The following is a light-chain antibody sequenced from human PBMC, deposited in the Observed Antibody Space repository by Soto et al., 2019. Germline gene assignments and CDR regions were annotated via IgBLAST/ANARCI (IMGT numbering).Light chain of an antibody. V-gene: IGKV3-20*01. CDR3: QQYGSSPPFT. J-gene: IGKJ5*01. CDR2: DAS. Sequence: EIVLTQSPDTLSLSPGERATLSCRASQSVRNNYLAWYQVRPGQAPRLLIYDASTKATAIPDRISGGGSGTDFTLTITGLEPEDRAVSYCQQYGSSPPFTFGQGTRLEI. CDR1: QSVRNNY.